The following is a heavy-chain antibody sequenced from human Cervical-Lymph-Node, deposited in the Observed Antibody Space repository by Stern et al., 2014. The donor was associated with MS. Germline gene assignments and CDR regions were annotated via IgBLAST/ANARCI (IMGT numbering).Heavy chain of an antibody. CDR2: IIPIFGTA. CDR1: GGTFSSYA. J-gene: IGHJ5*02. CDR3: ARETEEYSSGWYPRKNWFAP. V-gene: IGHV1-69*01. D-gene: IGHD6-19*01. Sequence: QLVQSGAEVKKPGSSVKVSCKASGGTFSSYAISWVRQAPGQGLEWMGGIIPIFGTANYAQKFQGRVTITADESTSTAYMELSSLRSEDTAVYYCARETEEYSSGWYPRKNWFAPWGQGTLVTVSS.